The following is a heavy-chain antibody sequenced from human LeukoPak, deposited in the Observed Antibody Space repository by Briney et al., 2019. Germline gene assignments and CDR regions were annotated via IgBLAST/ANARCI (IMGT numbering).Heavy chain of an antibody. J-gene: IGHJ4*02. CDR2: ISSSGSTI. CDR3: AGIIAVAGFNY. V-gene: IGHV3-48*03. D-gene: IGHD6-19*01. Sequence: GGSLRLSCAASGFTFSNYEMNWVRQAPGKGLEWLSYISSSGSTIDYADSVKGRFTISRDNAKNSLYLQMNSLRAEDTAAYYCAGIIAVAGFNYWGQGVLVTVSS. CDR1: GFTFSNYE.